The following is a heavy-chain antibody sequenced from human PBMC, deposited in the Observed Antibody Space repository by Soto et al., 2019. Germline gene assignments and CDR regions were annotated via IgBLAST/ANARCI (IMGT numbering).Heavy chain of an antibody. V-gene: IGHV1-2*04. CDR3: ARVAYCGGDCSDAFDI. CDR2: INPNSGGT. Sequence: ASVKVSCKASGYTFTGYYMHWVRQAPGQGLEWMGWINPNSGGTNYAQKFQGWVTMTRDTSISTAYMELSRLRSDDTAVYYCARVAYCGGDCSDAFDIWGQGTMVTVPS. CDR1: GYTFTGYY. J-gene: IGHJ3*02. D-gene: IGHD2-21*02.